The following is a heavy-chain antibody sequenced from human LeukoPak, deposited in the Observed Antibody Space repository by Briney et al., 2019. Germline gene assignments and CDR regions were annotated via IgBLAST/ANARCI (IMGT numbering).Heavy chain of an antibody. J-gene: IGHJ4*02. Sequence: GESLKISCQGSGYIFTSYWIGWVRQMPAKGLEWMGIIYPGDSDTRYSPSFQGQVTISADKSIRTPYLQWSSLKASDTDMYYCARWVEMATITDFDYWGQGTLVTVSS. V-gene: IGHV5-51*01. CDR1: GYIFTSYW. CDR2: IYPGDSDT. CDR3: ARWVEMATITDFDY. D-gene: IGHD5-24*01.